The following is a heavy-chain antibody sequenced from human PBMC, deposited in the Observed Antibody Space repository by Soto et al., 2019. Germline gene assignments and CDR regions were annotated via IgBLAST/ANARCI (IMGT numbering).Heavy chain of an antibody. J-gene: IGHJ4*02. V-gene: IGHV2-5*02. CDR3: AHSSAEDFWSGYYEFDY. D-gene: IGHD3-3*01. CDR2: IYWDDDK. CDR1: GFSLSTSGVG. Sequence: QITLKESGPTLVKPTQTLTLTCTFSGFSLSTSGVGVGWIRQPPGKALEWLALIYWDDDKRYSPSLKSRLTITKDTSKNQVVLTMTNMDPVDTATYYCAHSSAEDFWSGYYEFDYWGQGTLVTVSS.